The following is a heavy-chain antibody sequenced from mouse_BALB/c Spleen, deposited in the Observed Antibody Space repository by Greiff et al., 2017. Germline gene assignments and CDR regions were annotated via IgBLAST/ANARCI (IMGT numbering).Heavy chain of an antibody. V-gene: IGHV5-6*01. CDR1: GFTFSSYG. Sequence: EVQLVESGGDLVKPGGSLKLSCAASGFTFSSYGMSWVRQTPDKRLEWVATISSGGSYTYYPDSVKGRFTISRDNAKNTLYLQMSSLKSEDTAMYYCARRGESAWFAYWGQGTLVTVSA. CDR3: ARRGESAWFAY. J-gene: IGHJ3*01. CDR2: ISSGGSYT.